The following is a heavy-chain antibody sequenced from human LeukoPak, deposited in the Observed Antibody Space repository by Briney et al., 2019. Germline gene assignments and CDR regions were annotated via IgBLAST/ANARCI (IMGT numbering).Heavy chain of an antibody. CDR2: INPDGSST. CDR1: GFTFSNFW. Sequence: PGGSLRLSCAASGFTFSNFWMHWVRQVPGKGLVWVSRINPDGSSTGYADSVKGRFTISRDNAKNTLYLQMNSLRAEDTAMYYCGRSLDYWGQGTLVTMSS. V-gene: IGHV3-74*01. J-gene: IGHJ4*02. CDR3: GRSLDY.